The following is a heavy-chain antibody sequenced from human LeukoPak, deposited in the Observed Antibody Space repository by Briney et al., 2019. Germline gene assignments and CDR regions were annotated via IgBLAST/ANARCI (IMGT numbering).Heavy chain of an antibody. CDR1: GGSISSSDYY. CDR3: ARLHYYYGMDV. J-gene: IGHJ6*02. Sequence: SETLSLTCSVSGGSISSSDYYWGWIRQPPGKGLEWIASIYYTGGPYYNPSLKSRVTISVDTSKNKFSLKLNSVTAADTAVYFCARLHYYYGMDVWSHGTTATVSS. CDR2: IYYTGGP. V-gene: IGHV4-39*01.